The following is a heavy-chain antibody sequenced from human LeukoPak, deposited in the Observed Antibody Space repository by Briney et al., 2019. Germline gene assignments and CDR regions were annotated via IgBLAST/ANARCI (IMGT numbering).Heavy chain of an antibody. V-gene: IGHV3-23*01. J-gene: IGHJ6*04. CDR2: ISGSSGST. CDR1: GFTFSTYA. Sequence: GGSLRLSCAASGFTFSTYAMSWVRQAPGEGLEWVSSISGSSGSTYYADSVKGRFTISRDNSENTLYLQMNSLRDEDTAVYHCAKLLWCSSSSCYRAYGMDVWGKGTTVTVSS. D-gene: IGHD2-2*02. CDR3: AKLLWCSSSSCYRAYGMDV.